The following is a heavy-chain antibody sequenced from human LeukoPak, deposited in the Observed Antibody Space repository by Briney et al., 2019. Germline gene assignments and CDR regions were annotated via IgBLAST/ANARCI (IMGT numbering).Heavy chain of an antibody. D-gene: IGHD3-22*01. CDR3: ARGPPPYYYDSSGYSPNFDY. V-gene: IGHV1-24*01. CDR2: FDPEDGET. CDR1: GYTLTELC. Sequence: ASVKVSCKVSGYTLTELCIHWVRQAPGKGLEWMGGFDPEDGETIYAQKFQGRVTMTEDTSTDTAYMELSSPRSDDTAVYYCARGPPPYYYDSSGYSPNFDYWGQGTLVTVSS. J-gene: IGHJ4*02.